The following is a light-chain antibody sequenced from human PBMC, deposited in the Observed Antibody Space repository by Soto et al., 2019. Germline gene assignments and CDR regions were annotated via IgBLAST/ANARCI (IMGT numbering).Light chain of an antibody. J-gene: IGLJ3*02. Sequence: QSVLTQPPSVSATPGQGVILSCSGGVSNIGSTAVNWYQQLPGTAPRLLIYSSNQRPSGVPDRISGSKSGTSASLAISGLQYEDEADYYCAAWDDVLHVWLFGGGTKLTVL. V-gene: IGLV1-44*01. CDR3: AAWDDVLHVWL. CDR2: SSN. CDR1: VSNIGSTA.